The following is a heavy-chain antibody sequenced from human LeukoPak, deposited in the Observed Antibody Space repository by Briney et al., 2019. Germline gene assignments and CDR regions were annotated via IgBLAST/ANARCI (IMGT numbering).Heavy chain of an antibody. CDR1: GYTFNTFD. CDR2: ANPDNDKT. CDR3: ARGRRLRGVTSRPVYYYYYMDV. D-gene: IGHD3-10*01. J-gene: IGHJ6*03. Sequence: ASVKVSCKASGYTFNTFDINWVRQATGQGPEWMGWANPDNDKTVYAPKFQGRVSISSNNSINTAYMEFSGLKSDDTAVYYCARGRRLRGVTSRPVYYYYYMDVWGGGTTATVSS. V-gene: IGHV1-8*03.